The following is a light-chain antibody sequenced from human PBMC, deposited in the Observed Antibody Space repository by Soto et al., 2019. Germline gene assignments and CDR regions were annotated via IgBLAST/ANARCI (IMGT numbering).Light chain of an antibody. Sequence: QSVLTQPPSVSGAPGQRVTISCTGGSSNIGAGYDVHWYQQLPGTAPKLLIYGNSNRPSGVPDRFSGSKSGTSASLAITGLQAEDEADYYCQSYDSSLSAPYVFGTGTKVTV. V-gene: IGLV1-40*01. CDR3: QSYDSSLSAPYV. CDR2: GNS. J-gene: IGLJ1*01. CDR1: SSNIGAGYD.